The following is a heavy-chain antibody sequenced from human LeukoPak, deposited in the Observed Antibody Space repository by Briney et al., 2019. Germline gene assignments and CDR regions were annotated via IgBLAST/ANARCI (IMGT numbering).Heavy chain of an antibody. CDR2: ISSSSSYI. J-gene: IGHJ5*02. D-gene: IGHD1-14*01. V-gene: IGHV3-21*01. Sequence: GGSLRLSCAASGFTFSSYSMNWVRQAPGKGLEWVSSISSSSSYIYYADSVKGRFTISRDNAKNSLYLQMNSLRAEDTAVYYCARESSREPFDPWGQGTLVTVSS. CDR1: GFTFSSYS. CDR3: ARESSREPFDP.